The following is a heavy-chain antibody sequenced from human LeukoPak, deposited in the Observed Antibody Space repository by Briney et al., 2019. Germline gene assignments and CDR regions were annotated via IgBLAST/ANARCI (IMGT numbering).Heavy chain of an antibody. CDR2: IYYSGST. D-gene: IGHD4-17*01. Sequence: SETLSLTCTVSGGSISSYYWSWIRQPPGKGLEWIGYIYYSGSTNYNPSLKSRVTISVDTSKNQFSLKLSSVTAADTAVYYCARDQGDYGDKGVFDYWGQGTLVTVSS. CDR1: GGSISSYY. V-gene: IGHV4-59*01. J-gene: IGHJ4*02. CDR3: ARDQGDYGDKGVFDY.